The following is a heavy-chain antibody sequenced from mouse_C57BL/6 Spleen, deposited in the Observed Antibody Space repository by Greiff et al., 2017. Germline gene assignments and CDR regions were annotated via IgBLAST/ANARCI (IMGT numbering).Heavy chain of an antibody. CDR1: GYTFTSYW. CDR3: ASWGYGSSYLAY. Sequence: VQLQQPGAELVRPGSSVKLSCKASGYTFTSYWMDWVKQRPGQGLEWIGNIYPSDSETHYNQKFKDKATLTVDQSSSTAYMQLSSLTSEDSAVYYCASWGYGSSYLAYWGQGALVTVSA. V-gene: IGHV1-61*01. CDR2: IYPSDSET. D-gene: IGHD1-1*01. J-gene: IGHJ3*01.